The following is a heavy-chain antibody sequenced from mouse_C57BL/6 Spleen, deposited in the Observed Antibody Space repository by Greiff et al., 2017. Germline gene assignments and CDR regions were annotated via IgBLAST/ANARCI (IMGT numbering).Heavy chain of an antibody. Sequence: VQLQQSGAELVKPGASVKISCKASGYSFSSYWMNWVKQRPGKGLEWIGQIYPGDGDTNYNGKFKGKATLTADKSSSTAYMQLSSLTSEGAAVYFCARGGGFPFDYWGQGTTLTVSS. CDR2: IYPGDGDT. CDR3: ARGGGFPFDY. CDR1: GYSFSSYW. V-gene: IGHV1-80*01. J-gene: IGHJ2*01.